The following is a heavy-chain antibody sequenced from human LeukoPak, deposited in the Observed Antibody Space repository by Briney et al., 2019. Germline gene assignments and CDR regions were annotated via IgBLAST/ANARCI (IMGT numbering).Heavy chain of an antibody. D-gene: IGHD1-26*01. Sequence: PSQTLSLTCTVSGGSISSGGYYWSWIRQHPGKGLEWIGYIYYSGSTYYNPSPKSRVTISVDTSKNQFSLKLSSVTAADTAVYYCARYIVGATLDAFDIWGQGTMVTVSS. CDR3: ARYIVGATLDAFDI. V-gene: IGHV4-31*03. CDR2: IYYSGST. CDR1: GGSISSGGYY. J-gene: IGHJ3*02.